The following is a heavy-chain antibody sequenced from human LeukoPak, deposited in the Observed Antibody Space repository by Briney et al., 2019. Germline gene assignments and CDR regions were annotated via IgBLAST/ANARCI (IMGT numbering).Heavy chain of an antibody. V-gene: IGHV4-4*09. CDR3: ARRLGYCSGGSCYPTNNWFDP. CDR2: VSDTGST. Sequence: SETLSLTCTVSGGSINSYYWSWIRQPPGKGLEWIGYVSDTGSTNYNPSLKSRVTISVDTSKNQFSLKLSSVTAADTAVYYCARRLGYCSGGSCYPTNNWFDPWGQGTLVTVSS. CDR1: GGSINSYY. D-gene: IGHD2-15*01. J-gene: IGHJ5*02.